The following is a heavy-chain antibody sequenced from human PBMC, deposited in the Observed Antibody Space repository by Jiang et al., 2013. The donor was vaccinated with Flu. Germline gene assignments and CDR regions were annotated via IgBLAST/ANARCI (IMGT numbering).Heavy chain of an antibody. V-gene: IGHV4-61*01. Sequence: LLKPSETLSLTCTVSGGSVSSGSYYWSWIRQPPGKGLEWIGYIYYSGSTNYNPSLKSRVTISVDTSKNQFSLKLSSVTAADTAVYYCARARRNAFDIWGQGTMVTVSS. J-gene: IGHJ3*02. CDR1: GGSVSSGSYY. CDR2: IYYSGST. CDR3: ARARRNAFDI.